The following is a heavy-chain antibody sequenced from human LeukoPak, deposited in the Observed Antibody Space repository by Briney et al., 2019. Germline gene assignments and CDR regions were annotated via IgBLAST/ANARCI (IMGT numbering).Heavy chain of an antibody. CDR2: IFHAGST. CDR3: AVLEGYYSGSGIFY. V-gene: IGHV4-39*07. J-gene: IGHJ4*02. CDR1: GGSISSSSYY. Sequence: PSETLSLTCTVSGGSISSSSYYWGWVRQPPGKGLEWIGAIFHAGSTNYNPSLKSRVTISMDKSKNQFSLSVTSVTAADTAVYYCAVLEGYYSGSGIFYWGQGALVTVSS. D-gene: IGHD3-10*01.